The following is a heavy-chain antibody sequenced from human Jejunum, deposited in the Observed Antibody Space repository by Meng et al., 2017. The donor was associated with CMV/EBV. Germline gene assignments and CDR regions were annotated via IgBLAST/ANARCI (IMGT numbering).Heavy chain of an antibody. J-gene: IGHJ4*02. D-gene: IGHD1-26*01. V-gene: IGHV3-23*01. CDR1: GFTFRTYA. CDR3: ATAIVGATTEAGY. CDR2: ISAPGGST. Sequence: CAASGFTFRTYAMNWVRQAPGKGLEWVSAISAPGGSTYYADSVKGRFTVSRDSSKNTLYLQMNSLRAEDTAVYYCATAIVGATTEAGYWGQGTLVTVSS.